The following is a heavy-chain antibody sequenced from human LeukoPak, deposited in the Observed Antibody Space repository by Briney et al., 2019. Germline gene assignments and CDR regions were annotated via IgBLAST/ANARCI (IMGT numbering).Heavy chain of an antibody. J-gene: IGHJ4*02. CDR3: AKGARSHVLIFDY. CDR1: GFTFDTYG. D-gene: IGHD3-9*01. CDR2: IRYDGSNG. Sequence: GGSLRLSGAASGFTFDTYGMHLVRQAPGKGLEWVALIRYDGSNGYYLESVKGRFTISRDNSKNTLYLQMNSLSAENTAVYYCAKGARSHVLIFDYWGQGALVTVSS. V-gene: IGHV3-30*02.